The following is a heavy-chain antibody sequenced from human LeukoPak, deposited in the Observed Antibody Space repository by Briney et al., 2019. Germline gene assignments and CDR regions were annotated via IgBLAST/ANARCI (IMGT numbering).Heavy chain of an antibody. J-gene: IGHJ4*02. CDR1: GFTFNNYA. CDR2: ISYSGGST. CDR3: ARASVGSTWIFGY. Sequence: GGSLRLSCAASGFTFNNYAMSWVRQAPGKGLEWVSSISYSGGSTFYADSVKGRFTISRDNSKNTLFLQLNSLRADDTAAYYCARASVGSTWIFGYWGQGTLVTVSS. V-gene: IGHV3-23*01. D-gene: IGHD4-23*01.